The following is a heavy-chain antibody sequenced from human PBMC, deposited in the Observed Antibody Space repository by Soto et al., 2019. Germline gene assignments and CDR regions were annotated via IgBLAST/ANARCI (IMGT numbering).Heavy chain of an antibody. V-gene: IGHV3-33*01. CDR1: GFTFSSYG. CDR3: ARGATVTTFTVWFDY. Sequence: GGSLRLSCAASGFTFSSYGMHWVRQAPGKGLEWVAVIWYDGSNKYYAESVKGRFTISRDNSKNTLYLQMNSLRAEDTAVYYCARGATVTTFTVWFDYWGQGTLVTVSS. J-gene: IGHJ4*02. CDR2: IWYDGSNK. D-gene: IGHD4-17*01.